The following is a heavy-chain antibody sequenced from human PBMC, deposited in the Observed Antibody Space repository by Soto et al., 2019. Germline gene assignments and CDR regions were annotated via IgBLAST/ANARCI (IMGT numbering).Heavy chain of an antibody. D-gene: IGHD5-12*01. V-gene: IGHV3-11*06. CDR1: GFTFSDYY. CDR3: ARFKVATMDYYYYGMDV. Sequence: QVQLVESGGGLVKPGGSLRLSCAASGFTFSDYYMSWIRQAPGKGLEWVSYISSSSSYTNHADSVKGRFTISRDNAKNSLYLQMNSLRAEDTAVYYCARFKVATMDYYYYGMDVWGQGTTVTVSS. CDR2: ISSSSSYT. J-gene: IGHJ6*02.